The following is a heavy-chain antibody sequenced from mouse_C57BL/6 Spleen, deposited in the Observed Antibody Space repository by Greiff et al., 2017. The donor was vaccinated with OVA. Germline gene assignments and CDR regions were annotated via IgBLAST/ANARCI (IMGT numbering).Heavy chain of an antibody. CDR3: ARRGYYYGSSYSWFAD. CDR2: IYPSDSET. J-gene: IGHJ3*01. D-gene: IGHD1-1*01. Sequence: QVQLQQPGAKLVRPGSSVKLSCKASGYTFTSYWMDWVKQRPGQGLEWIGNIYPSDSETHYNQKFKDKATLTVDKSSSTAYMQLSSLTSEDSAVYYYARRGYYYGSSYSWFADWGQGTLVTVSA. V-gene: IGHV1-61*01. CDR1: GYTFTSYW.